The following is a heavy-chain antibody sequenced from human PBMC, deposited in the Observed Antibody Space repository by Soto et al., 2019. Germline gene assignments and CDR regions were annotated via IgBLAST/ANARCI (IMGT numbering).Heavy chain of an antibody. Sequence: QVQLVQSGAEVKKPGASVKVSCKASGYTFTSYGISWVRQAPGQGLEWMGWISAYNGNTNYEQKLQGRVTMTTDTSTSTAYMELRSLRSDDTAVYYCARDQTELLWFGELLWFDPWGQGTLVTGSS. CDR1: GYTFTSYG. CDR3: ARDQTELLWFGELLWFDP. V-gene: IGHV1-18*01. D-gene: IGHD3-10*01. J-gene: IGHJ5*02. CDR2: ISAYNGNT.